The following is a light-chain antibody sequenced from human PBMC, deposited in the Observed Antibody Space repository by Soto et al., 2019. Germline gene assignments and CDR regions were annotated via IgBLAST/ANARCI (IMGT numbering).Light chain of an antibody. Sequence: QSALTQPASVSGSPGQSITISCTGTSSDVGGYKYVSWYQQHPGKAPKLMIYEVSRRPSGVSNRFSGSKSGNTASLTISGLQAEDEAEYYCSSYTSRSTDVFGTGTKVTVL. CDR1: SSDVGGYKY. J-gene: IGLJ1*01. V-gene: IGLV2-14*01. CDR2: EVS. CDR3: SSYTSRSTDV.